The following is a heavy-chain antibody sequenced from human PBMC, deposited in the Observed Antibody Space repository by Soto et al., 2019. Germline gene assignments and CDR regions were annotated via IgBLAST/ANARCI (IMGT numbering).Heavy chain of an antibody. CDR2: ISGSGGST. D-gene: IGHD2-15*01. CDR1: GFTFSSYA. CDR3: AKERYCSGGSCYGGFDY. Sequence: GGSLRLSCAASGFTFSSYAMSWVRQAPGKGLEWVSAISGSGGSTYYADSVKGRFTISRDNSKNTLYLQMNSLRAEDTAVYYCAKERYCSGGSCYGGFDYWGQGTLVTV. J-gene: IGHJ4*02. V-gene: IGHV3-23*01.